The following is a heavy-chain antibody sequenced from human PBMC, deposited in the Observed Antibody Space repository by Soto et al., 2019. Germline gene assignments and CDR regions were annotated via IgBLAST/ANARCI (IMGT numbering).Heavy chain of an antibody. CDR2: IYYNGNT. Sequence: PSETLSLTCTLSGGSISSGGYYWSWIRKHPGRGLEWIGYIYYNGNTYYNPSLKSRVTVSVDTSKNQFSLNVRSVTTADTAVYYCARCSLVVIPVPGFDPWGQGTLVTVSS. CDR3: ARCSLVVIPVPGFDP. CDR1: GGSISSGGYY. J-gene: IGHJ5*02. D-gene: IGHD2-15*01. V-gene: IGHV4-31*03.